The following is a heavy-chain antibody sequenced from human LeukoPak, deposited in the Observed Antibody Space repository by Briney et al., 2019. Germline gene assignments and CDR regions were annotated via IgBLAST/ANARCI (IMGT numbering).Heavy chain of an antibody. CDR3: TRVPGDNFWSGYSGGGHDY. V-gene: IGHV3-49*04. CDR2: IRSKAYGGTT. CDR1: GFTFGDYP. D-gene: IGHD3-3*01. J-gene: IGHJ4*02. Sequence: GGSLRLSCTASGFTFGDYPMSWVRQAPGKGLEWVGFIRSKAYGGTTEYAASVKGRFTISRDDSKTIAYLQMSSLKTEDTAVYFCTRVPGDNFWSGYSGGGHDYWGQGTLVTVSS.